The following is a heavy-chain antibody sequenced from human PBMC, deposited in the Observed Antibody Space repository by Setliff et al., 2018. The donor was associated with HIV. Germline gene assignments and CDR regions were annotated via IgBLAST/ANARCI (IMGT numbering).Heavy chain of an antibody. CDR2: INAGNGYT. CDR1: GYTFSSYG. CDR3: ARAGAGSSWDAFFDY. V-gene: IGHV1-3*01. D-gene: IGHD6-13*01. J-gene: IGHJ4*02. Sequence: ASVKVSCKASGYTFSSYGMKWVRQAPGHKLEWMGWINAGNGYTKYSQKFQGRVSITRDTSASTAYMKLSSLRSEDTAVYYCARAGAGSSWDAFFDYWGQGTLVTVSS.